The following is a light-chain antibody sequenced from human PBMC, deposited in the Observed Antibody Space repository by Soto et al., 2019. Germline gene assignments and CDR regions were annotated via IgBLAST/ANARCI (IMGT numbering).Light chain of an antibody. CDR1: HSVSSNF. Sequence: EIVLTQSPGTLSLSPGERATLSCRASHSVSSNFLAWYQEKLGQAPRLLIYGASKRATGIPDRFSGSGSGTDFTLPISRLEPEDFAVYYCRQYGTSLGFPVGGGTKVDIK. CDR2: GAS. CDR3: RQYGTSLGFP. J-gene: IGKJ4*01. V-gene: IGKV3-20*01.